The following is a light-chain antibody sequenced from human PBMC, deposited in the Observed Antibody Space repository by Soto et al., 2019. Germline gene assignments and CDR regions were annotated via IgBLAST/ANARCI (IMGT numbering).Light chain of an antibody. Sequence: SVLAQPRSASGSPGQSVTISCTGTSSDVGGYNYVSWYQQHPGKAPKLMIYDVSKRPSGVPDRFSGSKSGNTASLTVSGLQAEDEADYYCCSYAGSYTFDVFGTGTKVTVL. CDR2: DVS. CDR1: SSDVGGYNY. CDR3: CSYAGSYTFDV. J-gene: IGLJ1*01. V-gene: IGLV2-11*01.